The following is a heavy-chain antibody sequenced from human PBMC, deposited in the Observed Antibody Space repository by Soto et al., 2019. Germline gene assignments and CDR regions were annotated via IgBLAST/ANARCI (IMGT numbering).Heavy chain of an antibody. D-gene: IGHD6-13*01. CDR2: ISSSSSYI. V-gene: IGHV3-21*01. J-gene: IGHJ6*02. CDR1: GFTFSSYS. CDR3: ARPGYSSSWYYYYYGMDV. Sequence: GGSLRLSCAASGFTFSSYSMNWVRQAPGKGLEWVSSISSSSSYIYYADSVKGRFTISRDNAKNSLYLQMNSLRAEDTAVYYCARPGYSSSWYYYYYGMDVWGQGTTVTVSS.